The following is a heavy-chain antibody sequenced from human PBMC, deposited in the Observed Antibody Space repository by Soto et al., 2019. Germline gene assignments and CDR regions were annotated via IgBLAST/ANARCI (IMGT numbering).Heavy chain of an antibody. CDR3: AGDGLGYDSSGYLSGAPSFDY. V-gene: IGHV1-69*04. Sequence: SVKVSCKASGGTFSSYTISWVRQAPGQGLEWMGRIIPILGIANYAQKFQGRVTITADKSTSTAYMELSSLRSEDTAVYYCAGDGLGYDSSGYLSGAPSFDYWGQGTLVTVSS. J-gene: IGHJ4*02. CDR2: IIPILGIA. D-gene: IGHD3-22*01. CDR1: GGTFSSYT.